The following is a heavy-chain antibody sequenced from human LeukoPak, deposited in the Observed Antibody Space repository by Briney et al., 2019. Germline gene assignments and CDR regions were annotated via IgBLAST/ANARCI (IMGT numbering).Heavy chain of an antibody. CDR2: INPSGGST. D-gene: IGHD1-26*01. CDR3: AGVLVGAIGNYFDY. J-gene: IGHJ4*02. Sequence: GASVKVSCKASGYTSTSYYMHWVRQAPGQGLEWMGMINPSGGSTNYAQKFQGRVTMTSDTSTSTVYLELSSLRSEDTAVYYCAGVLVGAIGNYFDYWGQGTLVTVSS. V-gene: IGHV1-46*01. CDR1: GYTSTSYY.